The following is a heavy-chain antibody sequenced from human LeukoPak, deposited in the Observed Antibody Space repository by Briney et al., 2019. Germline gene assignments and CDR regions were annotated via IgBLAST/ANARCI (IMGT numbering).Heavy chain of an antibody. D-gene: IGHD3-22*01. CDR2: INTDGSST. V-gene: IGHV3-74*01. CDR1: GFTFTGYW. J-gene: IGHJ1*01. CDR3: AKTTYDSSGYYYYYFQH. Sequence: PGGSLRLSCAASGFTFTGYWLHWVRQPPGKGLVWVSHINTDGSSTTYADSVKGRFSISRDNAKSTLYLQMNSLRADDTAVYHCAKTTYDSSGYYYYYFQHWGQGTLVTVSS.